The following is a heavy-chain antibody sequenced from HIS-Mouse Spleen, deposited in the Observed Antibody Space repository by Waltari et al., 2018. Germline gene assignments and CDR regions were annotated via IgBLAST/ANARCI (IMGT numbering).Heavy chain of an antibody. Sequence: QVQLQQWGAGLLKPSETLSLTCAVYGGSFSGYYWSWIRQPPGKGLEWIGEINHSGSTNYNPSLKSRVTISVDTSKNQFSLKLSSVTAADTAVYYCARSIYRGLDYFDYWGQGTLVTVSS. J-gene: IGHJ4*02. V-gene: IGHV4-34*01. CDR3: ARSIYRGLDYFDY. CDR1: GGSFSGYY. D-gene: IGHD4-4*01. CDR2: INHSGST.